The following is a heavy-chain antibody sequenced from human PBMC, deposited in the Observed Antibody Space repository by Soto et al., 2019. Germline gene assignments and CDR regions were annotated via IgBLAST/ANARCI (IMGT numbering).Heavy chain of an antibody. J-gene: IGHJ4*02. CDR3: ARPRLWGRLSRDSGIDY. V-gene: IGHV3-30-3*01. Sequence: QVQLVESGGGVVQPGRSLRLSCAASGFTFSSYAMHWVRQALGKGLEWVAVISYDGSNKYYADSVKGRFTISRDNSKNTLYLQMNSLRAEDTAVYYCARPRLWGRLSRDSGIDYWGQGTLVTVSS. D-gene: IGHD4-17*01. CDR1: GFTFSSYA. CDR2: ISYDGSNK.